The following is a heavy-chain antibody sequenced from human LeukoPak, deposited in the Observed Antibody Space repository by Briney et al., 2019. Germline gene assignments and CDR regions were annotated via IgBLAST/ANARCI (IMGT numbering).Heavy chain of an antibody. V-gene: IGHV1-2*02. J-gene: IGHJ4*02. Sequence: ASVKVSCKASGYTXTSYYMHWVRQAPGQGLEWMGWINPNSGGTNYAQKFQGRVTMSRDSSITTAYMELSRLRSDDTAVYYCARDAREFDFWGQGTLVTVSS. CDR3: ARDAREFDF. CDR2: INPNSGGT. D-gene: IGHD1-26*01. CDR1: GYTXTSYY.